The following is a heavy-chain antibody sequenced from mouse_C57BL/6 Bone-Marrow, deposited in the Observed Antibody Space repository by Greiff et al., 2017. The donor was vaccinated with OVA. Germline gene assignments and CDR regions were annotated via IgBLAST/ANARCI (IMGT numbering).Heavy chain of an antibody. CDR3: ASRSFAY. J-gene: IGHJ3*01. CDR1: GFTFSSYG. Sequence: DVQLVESGGDLVKPGGSLKLSCAASGFTFSSYGMSWVRQTPDKRLEWVATISSGGSYTYYPDSVKGRFTISRDNAKNTLYLQMSSLKSEDTAMYYCASRSFAYWGQGTLVTVSA. V-gene: IGHV5-6*02. CDR2: ISSGGSYT.